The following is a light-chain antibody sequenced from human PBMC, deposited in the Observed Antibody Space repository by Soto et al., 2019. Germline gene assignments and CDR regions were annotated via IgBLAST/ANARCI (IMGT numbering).Light chain of an antibody. Sequence: EIVMTQSPATLSVSPGERVTLSCRASQSVSTNLAWYQQKPGQAPRLLIYGASTRATGIPARFSGSGSGTEFTLTISSLQSEDFALYYCQQYNNWPPGTFGGGTKVEIK. CDR1: QSVSTN. CDR3: QQYNNWPPGT. V-gene: IGKV3-15*01. J-gene: IGKJ4*01. CDR2: GAS.